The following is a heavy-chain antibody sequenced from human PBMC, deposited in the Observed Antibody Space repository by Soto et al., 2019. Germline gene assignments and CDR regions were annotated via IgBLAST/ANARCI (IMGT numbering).Heavy chain of an antibody. J-gene: IGHJ4*02. CDR3: AGVGYCTGGGCSRHYFDS. D-gene: IGHD2-15*01. CDR2: IYFGDSDA. CDR1: GYIFASSW. V-gene: IGHV5-51*01. Sequence: GESLKISCEGSGYIFASSWIGWVRQMPGKGLEWLGIIYFGDSDARYSPSFQGQVTISADKSISTAYLQWSSLKASDTAIYYCAGVGYCTGGGCSRHYFDSWGQGTLVTVSS.